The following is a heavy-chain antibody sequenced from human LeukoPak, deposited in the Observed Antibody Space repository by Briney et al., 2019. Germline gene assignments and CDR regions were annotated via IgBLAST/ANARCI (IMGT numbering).Heavy chain of an antibody. J-gene: IGHJ2*01. CDR3: ARRSGYPYWYFDL. CDR1: GFTFSSYG. V-gene: IGHV3-23*01. Sequence: GGSLRLSCAASGFTFSSYGMSWVRQAPGKGLEWVSAISGSGGSTYYADSVRGRFTISRDNSKNTLYLQMNSLRAEDTAVYYCARRSGYPYWYFDLWGRGTLVTVSS. D-gene: IGHD3-3*01. CDR2: ISGSGGST.